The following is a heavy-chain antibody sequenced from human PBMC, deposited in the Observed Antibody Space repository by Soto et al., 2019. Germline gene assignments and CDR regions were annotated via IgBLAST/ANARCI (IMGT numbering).Heavy chain of an antibody. CDR3: ASGLGYYFNF. J-gene: IGHJ4*02. D-gene: IGHD3-9*01. CDR1: GYSFSTNW. Sequence: GESLKISCEASGYSFSTNWIGWVRQMPGKGLEWMGIIYPGDSDTRYSPAFQGQVTISADKSTRTAFLQWTSLKASDTAMYYCASGLGYYFNFWAREPWSPSPQ. V-gene: IGHV5-51*01. CDR2: IYPGDSDT.